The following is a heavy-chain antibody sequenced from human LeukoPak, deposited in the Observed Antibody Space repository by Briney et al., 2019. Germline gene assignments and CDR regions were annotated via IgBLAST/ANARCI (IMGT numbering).Heavy chain of an antibody. CDR2: TDTSGRYV. CDR3: ARGRSITLLRGVAMSDGFDI. D-gene: IGHD3-10*01. CDR1: GFTFSNYG. V-gene: IGHV3-21*06. J-gene: IGHJ3*02. Sequence: GGSLRLYCAAAGFTFSNYGMNWVSQAPGKGLEWVSFTDTSGRYVYYGDSVKGRFTISRDNAKNLLFLQMNGLRAEDTALYYCARGRSITLLRGVAMSDGFDIWGQGAMVAVSS.